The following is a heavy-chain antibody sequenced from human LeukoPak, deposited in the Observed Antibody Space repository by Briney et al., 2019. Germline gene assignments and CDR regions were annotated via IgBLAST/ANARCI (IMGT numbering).Heavy chain of an antibody. V-gene: IGHV1-69*13. Sequence: SVKVSCKASGDSFSNYGFSWVRQAPGQGLEWMGGIIPMFGAPNSAQRFKGRVTITAGAFTSTVYMGLSSLTSDDTAVYYCARDAGGTYRSYYALHVWGQGTTVTVS. CDR3: ARDAGGTYRSYYALHV. CDR1: GDSFSNYG. CDR2: IIPMFGAP. D-gene: IGHD3-16*01. J-gene: IGHJ6*02.